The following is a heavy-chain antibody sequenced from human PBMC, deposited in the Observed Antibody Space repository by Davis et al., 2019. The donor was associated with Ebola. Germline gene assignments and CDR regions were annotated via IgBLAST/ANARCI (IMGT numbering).Heavy chain of an antibody. CDR2: IRSKANSYAT. CDR1: WFTFSGSA. D-gene: IGHD4-23*01. CDR3: SVSNSVDY. J-gene: IGHJ4*02. Sequence: GGSLRLSCAASWFTFSGSAMHWVRQASGQGLEWVGRIRSKANSYATAYAASVKGRFTISRDDSKNTAYLQMNSLKTEDTAVYYCSVSNSVDYWGQGTLVTVSS. V-gene: IGHV3-73*01.